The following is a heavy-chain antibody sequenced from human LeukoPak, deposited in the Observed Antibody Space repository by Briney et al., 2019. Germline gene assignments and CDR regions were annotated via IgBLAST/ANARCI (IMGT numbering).Heavy chain of an antibody. V-gene: IGHV3-64D*06. CDR3: VKAGYDFWSGYSFDY. J-gene: IGHJ4*02. Sequence: GGSLRLSCAASGFRFSSYWMSWVRQAPGKGLEYVSAISSNGGSTYYADSVKGRFTISRDNSKNTLYLQMSSLRAEDTAVYYCVKAGYDFWSGYSFDYWGQGTLVTVSS. CDR2: ISSNGGST. D-gene: IGHD3-3*01. CDR1: GFRFSSYW.